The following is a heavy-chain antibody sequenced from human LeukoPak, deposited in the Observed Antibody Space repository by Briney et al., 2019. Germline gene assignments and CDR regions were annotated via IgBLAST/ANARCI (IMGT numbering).Heavy chain of an antibody. Sequence: SVKVSCKASGFTFSTDTIQWVRRARGQRLEWIGWIVVDSAKTNYAQTFQQRVTITRDMSTSTVYMELTSLTSEDTAVYYCAAGAADYYDSSLNWFDPWGQGTLVTVSS. CDR1: GFTFSTDT. J-gene: IGHJ5*02. D-gene: IGHD3-22*01. V-gene: IGHV1-58*02. CDR3: AAGAADYYDSSLNWFDP. CDR2: IVVDSAKT.